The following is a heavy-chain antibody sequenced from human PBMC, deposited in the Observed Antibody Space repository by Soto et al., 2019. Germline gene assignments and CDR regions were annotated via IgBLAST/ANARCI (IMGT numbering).Heavy chain of an antibody. V-gene: IGHV3-11*01. J-gene: IGHJ5*02. CDR2: ISSSGSTI. CDR3: ARAAGWFDP. CDR1: GFTFSYYY. Sequence: PGGSLILSCAASGFTFSYYYMILIRPAPGKGLEWVSYISSSGSTIYYADSVKGRFTISRDNAKNSLYLQMNSLRAEDTDVYYCARAAGWFDPWGQGTLVTVSS.